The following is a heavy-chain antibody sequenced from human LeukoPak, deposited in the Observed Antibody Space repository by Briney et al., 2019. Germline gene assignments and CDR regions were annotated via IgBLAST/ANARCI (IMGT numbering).Heavy chain of an antibody. V-gene: IGHV1-18*01. CDR1: GYTFLGYG. CDR3: ARIVIVTVAIGADAFDI. CDR2: ISAYNGHT. J-gene: IGHJ3*02. D-gene: IGHD2-2*02. Sequence: ASVTVSCKASGYTFLGYGITWVRQAPGQGLEWIGWISAYNGHTNYAQNVQDRVTLTTDTSTDTAYMELRSLISDDTAVYYCARIVIVTVAIGADAFDIWGQGTMVTVSS.